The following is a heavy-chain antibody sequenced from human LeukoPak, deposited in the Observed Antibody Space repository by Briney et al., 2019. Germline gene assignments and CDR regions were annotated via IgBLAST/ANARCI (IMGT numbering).Heavy chain of an antibody. V-gene: IGHV3-30*03. CDR2: ISYDGSNK. Sequence: GGSLRLSCAASGFTFSSYGMHWVRQAPGKGLEWVAVISYDGSNKYYADSVKGRFTISRDNSKNTLYLQMNSLRAEDTAVYYCARVLEITIFGVVTPVAFDIWGQGTMVTVSS. D-gene: IGHD3-3*01. J-gene: IGHJ3*02. CDR3: ARVLEITIFGVVTPVAFDI. CDR1: GFTFSSYG.